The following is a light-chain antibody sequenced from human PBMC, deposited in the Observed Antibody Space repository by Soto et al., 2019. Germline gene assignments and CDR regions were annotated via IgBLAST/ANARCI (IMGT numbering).Light chain of an antibody. V-gene: IGKV1-5*03. CDR2: KAS. Sequence: DIQMTQSPSTLAVSVGDTVTITCRASQSISSWLAWYQQKPGKAPKLLIQKASSLESGVPSRFSGSRSGTEFTLTITSLQPDDFATYYCQQFRTFGQGTKVEIK. CDR1: QSISSW. J-gene: IGKJ1*01. CDR3: QQFRT.